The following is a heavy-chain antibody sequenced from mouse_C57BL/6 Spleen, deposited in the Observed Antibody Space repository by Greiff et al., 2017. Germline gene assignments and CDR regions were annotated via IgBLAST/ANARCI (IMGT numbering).Heavy chain of an antibody. CDR1: GYTFTSYW. V-gene: IGHV1-52*01. Sequence: QVQLKQPGAELVRPGSSVKLSCKASGYTFTSYWMHWVKQRPIQGLEWIGNIDPSDSETHYNQKFKDKATLTVDKSSSTAYMQLSSLTSEDSAVYYCARGGYSNLDYYAMDYWGQGTSVTVSS. D-gene: IGHD2-5*01. CDR2: IDPSDSET. CDR3: ARGGYSNLDYYAMDY. J-gene: IGHJ4*01.